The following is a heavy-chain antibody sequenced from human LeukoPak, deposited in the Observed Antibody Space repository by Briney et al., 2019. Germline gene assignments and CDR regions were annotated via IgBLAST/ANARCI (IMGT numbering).Heavy chain of an antibody. J-gene: IGHJ4*02. CDR3: ARDAGIDGTDFDY. V-gene: IGHV3-48*03. D-gene: IGHD5-24*01. Sequence: GGSLTLSCAASGFTFSNYEMDWVRQAPGKRLEWISYIGGSGNTMYYADSVKGRFTISRDNAKDSLSLQLNSLRVEDTAVYYCARDAGIDGTDFDYWGQGALVTVSS. CDR2: IGGSGNTM. CDR1: GFTFSNYE.